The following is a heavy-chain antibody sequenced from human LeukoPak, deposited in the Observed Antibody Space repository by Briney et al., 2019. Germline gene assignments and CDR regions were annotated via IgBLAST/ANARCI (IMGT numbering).Heavy chain of an antibody. CDR3: ARDRDSNGWSSYYYYYGMDV. CDR2: IYTSGST. V-gene: IGHV4-4*07. CDR1: GGSISSYY. D-gene: IGHD6-19*01. Sequence: PSETLSLTCTVSGGSISSYYWSWIRQPAGKGLEWIGRIYTSGSTNYNPSLKSRVTMSVDTSKNQFSLKLSSVTAADTAVYYCARDRDSNGWSSYYYYYGMDVWGQGTTVTVSS. J-gene: IGHJ6*02.